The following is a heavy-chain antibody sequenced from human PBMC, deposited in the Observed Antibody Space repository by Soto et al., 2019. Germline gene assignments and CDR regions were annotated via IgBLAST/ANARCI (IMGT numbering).Heavy chain of an antibody. D-gene: IGHD5-18*01. CDR1: GFTFSSYS. V-gene: IGHV3-48*01. CDR3: AGDDTAMVIRSNYYYYGMDV. J-gene: IGHJ6*02. CDR2: ISSSSSTK. Sequence: GGSLRLSCAASGFTFSSYSMNWVRQAPGKGLEWVSYISSSSSTKYYADSVKGRFTISRDNSKNTLYLQMNSLRAEDTAVYYCAGDDTAMVIRSNYYYYGMDVWGQGTTVTVSS.